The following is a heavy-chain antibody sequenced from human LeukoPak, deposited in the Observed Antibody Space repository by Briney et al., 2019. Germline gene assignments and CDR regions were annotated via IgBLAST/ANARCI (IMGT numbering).Heavy chain of an antibody. CDR1: GYTFTSYG. D-gene: IGHD1-26*01. J-gene: IGHJ1*01. Sequence: GASVKVSCKASGYTFTSYGISWVRQAPGQGLEWMGWISAYNGNTNYAQKLQGRATMTTDTSTSTAYMELRSLRSDDTAVYYCARKGVGGATTGYFQHWGQGTLVTVSS. CDR3: ARKGVGGATTGYFQH. CDR2: ISAYNGNT. V-gene: IGHV1-18*01.